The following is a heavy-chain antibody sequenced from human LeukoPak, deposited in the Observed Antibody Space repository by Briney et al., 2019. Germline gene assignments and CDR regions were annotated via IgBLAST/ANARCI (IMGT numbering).Heavy chain of an antibody. D-gene: IGHD3-10*01. Sequence: KTGGSLRLSCAASGFTLSSYSMNWVRQAPGKGLEWVSSISSSSSYIYYADSVKGRFTISRDNAKNSLYLQMNSLRAEDTAVCYCARATITMVREDWGQGTLVTASS. CDR3: ARATITMVRED. J-gene: IGHJ4*02. CDR1: GFTLSSYS. CDR2: ISSSSSYI. V-gene: IGHV3-21*01.